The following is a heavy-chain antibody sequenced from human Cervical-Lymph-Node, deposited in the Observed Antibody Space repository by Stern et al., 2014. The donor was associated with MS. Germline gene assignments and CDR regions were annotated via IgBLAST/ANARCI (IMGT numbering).Heavy chain of an antibody. Sequence: QVQLQESGPGLVKPSQTLSLTCTVSGGSINNGDYYWSWIRQHPGKGLECIGYLFYSGSTYYNPSLKSRATISEDTSKNQFSLKLHSVTAADTAVYYCTSSRYEFWSGYRKAFYFDYWGQGAMVTVSS. CDR3: TSSRYEFWSGYRKAFYFDY. D-gene: IGHD3-3*01. V-gene: IGHV4-31*03. J-gene: IGHJ4*02. CDR1: GGSINNGDYY. CDR2: LFYSGST.